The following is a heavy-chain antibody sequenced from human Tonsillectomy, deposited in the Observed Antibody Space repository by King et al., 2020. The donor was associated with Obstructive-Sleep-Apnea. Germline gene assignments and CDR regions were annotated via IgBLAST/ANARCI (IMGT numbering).Heavy chain of an antibody. J-gene: IGHJ6*02. V-gene: IGHV5-51*01. D-gene: IGHD3-3*01. Sequence: VQLVESGAEVKKPGESLKISCKGSGYSFTSYWIGWVRQMPGKGLEWMGIIYPGDSDTRYSPSFQGQVTISADKSISTAYLQWSSLKASDTAMYYCARLAQLRFLEWHPVPESYGMDVWGQGTTVTVSS. CDR3: ARLAQLRFLEWHPVPESYGMDV. CDR1: GYSFTSYW. CDR2: IYPGDSDT.